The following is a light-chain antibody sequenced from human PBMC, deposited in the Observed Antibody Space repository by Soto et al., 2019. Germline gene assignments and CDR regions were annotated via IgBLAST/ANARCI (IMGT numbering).Light chain of an antibody. J-gene: IGKJ1*01. V-gene: IGKV3-20*01. CDR3: QYYDSSGT. CDR2: GAS. CDR1: QSVSSTY. Sequence: EIVLTQSPGTLSLSPGERATLSCRASQSVSSTYLAWYQQKPGQAPRLLIYGASTRATGIPDRFSGSGSGTDFTLAVSRLEPEDFAVYYCQYYDSSGTFGQGTKVEIK.